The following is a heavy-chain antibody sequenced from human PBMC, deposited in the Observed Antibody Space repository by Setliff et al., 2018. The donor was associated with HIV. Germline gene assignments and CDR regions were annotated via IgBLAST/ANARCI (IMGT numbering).Heavy chain of an antibody. CDR2: INTDGSSI. D-gene: IGHD2-21*02. V-gene: IGHV3-74*01. CDR3: ASSNVVVVTASVSDAFDI. J-gene: IGHJ3*02. CDR1: GFTFSTYW. Sequence: PGESLRLSCVASGFTFSTYWMHWVRQAPGKGLVWVSRINTDGSSISHADSVKGRFTISRDNARNTLFLQRNSLSAEDTAVYYWASSNVVVVTASVSDAFDIWGQGTMVTVSS.